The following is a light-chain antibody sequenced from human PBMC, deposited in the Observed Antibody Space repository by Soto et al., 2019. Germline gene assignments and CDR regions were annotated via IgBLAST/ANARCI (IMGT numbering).Light chain of an antibody. CDR2: DVN. J-gene: IGLJ1*01. V-gene: IGLV2-14*01. CDR1: SSDVGAYNY. Sequence: QSALTQPASVSGSPGQSITISCTGTSSDVGAYNYVSWYQQHPGTAPKLMIYDVNNRPSGVSNRFSASKSGNTASLTISGLQAEDEADYYCSSYTGSSTLYVFGTWTKVTVL. CDR3: SSYTGSSTLYV.